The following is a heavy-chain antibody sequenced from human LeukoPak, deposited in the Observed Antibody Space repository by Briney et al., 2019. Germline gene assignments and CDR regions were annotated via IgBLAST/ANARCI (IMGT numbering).Heavy chain of an antibody. Sequence: GGSLRLSCAASGFTFSKYWMLWVRQAPGKGLESVSRINTDGTVTTYADSVKGRFTVSRDNADNTMFLQMNSVRDEDTAVYYCAKFSRSYCSSTSCSKYFDYWGQGTPVTVSS. D-gene: IGHD2-2*01. CDR3: AKFSRSYCSSTSCSKYFDY. V-gene: IGHV3-74*01. J-gene: IGHJ4*02. CDR2: INTDGTVT. CDR1: GFTFSKYW.